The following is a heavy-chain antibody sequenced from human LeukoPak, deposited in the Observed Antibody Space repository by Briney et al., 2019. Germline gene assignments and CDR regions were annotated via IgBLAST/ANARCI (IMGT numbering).Heavy chain of an antibody. D-gene: IGHD3-22*01. J-gene: IGHJ4*02. Sequence: GESLKISCKGSGYSFTSYWISWVRQMPGKGLEWMGRIDPSDSYTNYSPSFQGHVTISVDKSISTAYLQWSSLKASDTAMYYCARGDYYYDSSGYSYWGQGTLVTVSS. CDR2: IDPSDSYT. V-gene: IGHV5-10-1*01. CDR3: ARGDYYYDSSGYSY. CDR1: GYSFTSYW.